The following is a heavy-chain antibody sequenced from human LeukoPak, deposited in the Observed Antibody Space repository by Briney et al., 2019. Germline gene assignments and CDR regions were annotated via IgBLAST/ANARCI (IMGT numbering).Heavy chain of an antibody. CDR2: INPNSGGT. CDR1: GFTFSSYG. Sequence: GGSLRLSCAASGFTFSSYGMHWVRQAPGQGLEWMGWINPNSGGTNYAQKFQGRVTMTRDTSISTAYMELSRLRYDDTAVYYCARGVRGVYDYWGQGTLVTVSS. CDR3: ARGVRGVYDY. D-gene: IGHD3-10*01. V-gene: IGHV1-2*02. J-gene: IGHJ4*02.